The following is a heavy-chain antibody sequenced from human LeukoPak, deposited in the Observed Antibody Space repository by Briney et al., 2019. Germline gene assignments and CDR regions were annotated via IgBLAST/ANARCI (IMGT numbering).Heavy chain of an antibody. D-gene: IGHD3-10*01. CDR3: AKSGLLWFGELWGNYFDY. Sequence: GGSLRLSCAASGFTFSSYAMSWVRQAPGKGLEWVSGITGSGGTTDHADSVKGRFTISRDNSKNTLYLQMNSLRAEDTAVYYCAKSGLLWFGELWGNYFDYWGQGTLVTVSS. V-gene: IGHV3-23*01. J-gene: IGHJ4*02. CDR2: ITGSGGTT. CDR1: GFTFSSYA.